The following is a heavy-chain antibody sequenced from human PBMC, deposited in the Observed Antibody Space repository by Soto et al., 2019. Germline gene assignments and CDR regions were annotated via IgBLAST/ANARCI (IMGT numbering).Heavy chain of an antibody. CDR2: IDPSDSYA. CDR3: ASSPRGYCSSTSCRELGNYYGMDV. CDR1: GYSFTSYW. J-gene: IGHJ6*02. Sequence: GESLKISCKGSGYSFTSYWISWVRQMPGKGLEWMGRIDPSDSYANYSPSFQGHVTISADKSISTAYLQWSSLKASDTAMYYCASSPRGYCSSTSCRELGNYYGMDVWGQGTTVTVSS. D-gene: IGHD2-2*01. V-gene: IGHV5-10-1*01.